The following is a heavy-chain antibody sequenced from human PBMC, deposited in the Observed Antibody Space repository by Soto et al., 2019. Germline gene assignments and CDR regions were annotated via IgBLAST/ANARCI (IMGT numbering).Heavy chain of an antibody. CDR2: INPNSGGT. Sequence: ASVKGSCKASGYTFSDYYIHWVRQAPGQGLEWMGWINPNSGGTKYAPKFQGGVTMTRDTSITTAYMELSRLRSGDTAVYYCAREPATAKPEGVDFWGQGTLVPVSS. CDR3: AREPATAKPEGVDF. J-gene: IGHJ4*02. V-gene: IGHV1-2*02. CDR1: GYTFSDYY. D-gene: IGHD1-1*01.